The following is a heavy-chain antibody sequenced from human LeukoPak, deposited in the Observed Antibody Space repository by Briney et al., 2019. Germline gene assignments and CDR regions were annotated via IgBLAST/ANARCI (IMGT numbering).Heavy chain of an antibody. Sequence: GGSLRLSCAASGFTFSSYSMNWVRQAPGKGLEWVSSISSSSSYIYYADSVKGRFTISRDNAKNSPYLQMNSLRAEDTAVYYCARDRSWSGYGDYSFDYWGQGTLVTVSS. D-gene: IGHD4-17*01. CDR2: ISSSSSYI. J-gene: IGHJ4*02. V-gene: IGHV3-21*01. CDR1: GFTFSSYS. CDR3: ARDRSWSGYGDYSFDY.